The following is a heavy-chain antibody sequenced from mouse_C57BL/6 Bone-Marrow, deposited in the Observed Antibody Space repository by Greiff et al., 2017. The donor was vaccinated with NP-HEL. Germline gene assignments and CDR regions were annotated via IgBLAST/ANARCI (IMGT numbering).Heavy chain of an antibody. Sequence: VQLQQPGAELVKPGASVKLSCKASGYTFTSYWMHWVKQRPGQGLEWIGMIHPNSGSTNYNEKFKSKATLTVDKSSSTAYMQLSSLTSEDSAVYYCATLYYDYDEYFDVWGTGTTVTVSS. J-gene: IGHJ1*03. D-gene: IGHD2-4*01. V-gene: IGHV1-64*01. CDR2: IHPNSGST. CDR3: ATLYYDYDEYFDV. CDR1: GYTFTSYW.